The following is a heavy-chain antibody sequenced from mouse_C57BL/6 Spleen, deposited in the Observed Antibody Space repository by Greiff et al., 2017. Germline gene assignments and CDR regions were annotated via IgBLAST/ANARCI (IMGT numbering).Heavy chain of an antibody. Sequence: EVKLMESGGGLVKPGGSLKLSCAASGFTFSSYTMSWVRQTPEKRLEWVATISGGGGNTYYPDSVKGRFTISRDNAKNTLYLQMSSLRSEDTALYDCARRYGSSYAFDYWGQGTTLTVSS. D-gene: IGHD1-1*01. V-gene: IGHV5-9*01. CDR2: ISGGGGNT. CDR1: GFTFSSYT. CDR3: ARRYGSSYAFDY. J-gene: IGHJ2*01.